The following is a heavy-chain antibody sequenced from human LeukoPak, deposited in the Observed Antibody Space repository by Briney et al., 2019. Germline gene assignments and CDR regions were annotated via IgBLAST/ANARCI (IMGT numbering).Heavy chain of an antibody. V-gene: IGHV3-7*01. CDR1: GFTFSSYW. CDR3: AREGGGGNYYDSSGYYNPIDY. D-gene: IGHD3-22*01. J-gene: IGHJ4*02. CDR2: IKQDGSEK. Sequence: GGSLRLSCAASGFTFSSYWMSWVRQAPGKGLEWVANIKQDGSEKYYVDSVKGRFTISRDNAKNSLYLQMNSLRGEDTAVYYCAREGGGGNYYDSSGYYNPIDYWGQGALVTVST.